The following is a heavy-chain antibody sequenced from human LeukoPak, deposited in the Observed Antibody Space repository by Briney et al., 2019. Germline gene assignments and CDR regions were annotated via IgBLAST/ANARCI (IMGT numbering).Heavy chain of an antibody. J-gene: IGHJ4*02. CDR3: ARGGWNKFDY. V-gene: IGHV4-61*02. Sequence: SETLSLTCTVSGGSISSGSYYWSWIRQPAGKGLEWIGRIYTSGSTKYNPSLKSRVTISVDTSKNQFSLKLSSVTAADTAVYYCARGGWNKFDYWGQGTLVTVSS. D-gene: IGHD3-22*01. CDR1: GGSISSGSYY. CDR2: IYTSGST.